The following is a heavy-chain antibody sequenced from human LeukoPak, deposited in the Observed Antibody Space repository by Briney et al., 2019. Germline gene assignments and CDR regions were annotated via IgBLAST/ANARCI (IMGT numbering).Heavy chain of an antibody. D-gene: IGHD6-13*01. Sequence: GGSLRLSCEGSGFTLSIYGMHWVRQTPGKGLEWVAFIQYHGGNTYYADSVKGRFTISRDNSKNTVYLQMNSLRAEDTAVYYCAKDMGSSTWNYFDQWGQGTLVTVSS. V-gene: IGHV3-30*02. CDR3: AKDMGSSTWNYFDQ. CDR2: IQYHGGNT. CDR1: GFTLSIYG. J-gene: IGHJ4*02.